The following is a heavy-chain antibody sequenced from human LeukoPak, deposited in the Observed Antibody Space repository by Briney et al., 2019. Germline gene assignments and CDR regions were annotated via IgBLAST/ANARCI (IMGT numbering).Heavy chain of an antibody. Sequence: PSETLSLTCTVSGDSMSSRSYYWGWIRQPPGKGLEWIGNIYYTGTTYYNPSLKSRVYIAVGTSKNQFSLFLSSVTAADTAVYYCARQRTAGTKVIDYWGQGTLVTVSS. D-gene: IGHD1-1*01. CDR1: GDSMSSRSYY. J-gene: IGHJ4*02. CDR2: IYYTGTT. V-gene: IGHV4-39*01. CDR3: ARQRTAGTKVIDY.